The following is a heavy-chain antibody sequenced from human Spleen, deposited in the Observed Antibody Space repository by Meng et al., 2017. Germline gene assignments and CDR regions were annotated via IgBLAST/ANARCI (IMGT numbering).Heavy chain of an antibody. Sequence: LTGAASGFTFSSYWMSWVRQAPGKGLEWVANIKQDGSEKYYADSVKGRFTISRDSSKNTLYLQMNSLRAEDTAMYYCASAYYDGDSASHDFWGQGTLVTVSS. CDR2: IKQDGSEK. CDR1: GFTFSSYW. CDR3: ASAYYDGDSASHDF. V-gene: IGHV3-7*01. D-gene: IGHD4-23*01. J-gene: IGHJ4*02.